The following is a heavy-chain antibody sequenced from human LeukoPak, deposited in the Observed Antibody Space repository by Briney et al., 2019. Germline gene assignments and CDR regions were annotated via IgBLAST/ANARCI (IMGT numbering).Heavy chain of an antibody. CDR3: ATIKSGYPFGYFDF. D-gene: IGHD5-18*01. CDR2: MTDSETT. V-gene: IGHV4-59*11. CDR1: GVSITTHY. J-gene: IGHJ4*02. Sequence: SETLSLTCTVSGVSITTHYWSWLRQPPGKELEWIAYMTDSETTKNNPSLKSRITLSADTSKNQFSLSLTSVTEADTAVYFCATIKSGYPFGYFDFWGQGILVTVSS.